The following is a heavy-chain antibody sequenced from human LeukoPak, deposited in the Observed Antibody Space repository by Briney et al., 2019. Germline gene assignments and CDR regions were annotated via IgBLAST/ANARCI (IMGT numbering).Heavy chain of an antibody. CDR1: GYTFTGYY. CDR3: ARVPYYYDSSGYYPY. CDR2: ISAYNGNT. J-gene: IGHJ4*02. V-gene: IGHV1-18*04. Sequence: GASVKVSCKASGYTFTGYYMHWVRQAPGQGLEWMGWISAYNGNTNYAQKLQGRVTMTTDTSTSTAYMGLRSLRSDDTAVYYCARVPYYYDSSGYYPYWGQGTLVTVSS. D-gene: IGHD3-22*01.